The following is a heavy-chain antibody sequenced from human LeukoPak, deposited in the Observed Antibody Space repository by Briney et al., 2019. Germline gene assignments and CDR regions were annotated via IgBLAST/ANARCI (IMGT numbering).Heavy chain of an antibody. V-gene: IGHV6-1*01. J-gene: IGHJ6*03. Sequence: SQTLSLTCAISGDSVSSNSAAWNWIRQSPSRGLEWLGRTYYRSKWYNDYAVSVKSRITINPDTSKNQFSLQLNSVTPEDTAVYYCAREGAHTVVTPGIGYDYYYYMDVWGKGTTVTVSS. CDR2: TYYRSKWYN. CDR3: AREGAHTVVTPGIGYDYYYYMDV. CDR1: GDSVSSNSAA. D-gene: IGHD4-23*01.